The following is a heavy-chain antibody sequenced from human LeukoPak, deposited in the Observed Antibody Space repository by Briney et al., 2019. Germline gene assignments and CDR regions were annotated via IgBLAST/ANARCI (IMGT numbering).Heavy chain of an antibody. Sequence: SETLSLTCTVSGGSISSSSYYWGWIRQPPGKGLEWIGSIYYSGSTYYNPSLKSRVTISVDTSKNQFSLKLSSVTAADTAVYYCATGTWIQLWLAWGAFDIWGQGTMVTVSS. CDR1: GGSISSSSYY. D-gene: IGHD5-18*01. J-gene: IGHJ3*02. CDR3: ATGTWIQLWLAWGAFDI. CDR2: IYYSGST. V-gene: IGHV4-39*01.